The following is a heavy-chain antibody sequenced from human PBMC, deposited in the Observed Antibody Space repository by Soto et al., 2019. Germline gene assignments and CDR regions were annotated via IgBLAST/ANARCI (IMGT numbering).Heavy chain of an antibody. CDR3: ARKCSTSCSPYYYYYYGMDV. D-gene: IGHD2-2*01. V-gene: IGHV3-33*01. Sequence: QVQLVESGGGVVQPGRSLRLSCAASGFTFSSYGMHWVRQAPGKGLEWVAVIWYDGSNKYYADSVKGRFTISRDNSKNTLYLQMNSLRAEDTAVYYCARKCSTSCSPYYYYYYGMDVWGQGTTVTVSS. J-gene: IGHJ6*02. CDR1: GFTFSSYG. CDR2: IWYDGSNK.